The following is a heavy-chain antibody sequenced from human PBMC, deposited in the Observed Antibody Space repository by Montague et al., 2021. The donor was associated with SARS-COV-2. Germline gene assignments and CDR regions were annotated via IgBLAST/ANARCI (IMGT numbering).Heavy chain of an antibody. V-gene: IGHV4-39*01. CDR2: IYYSGST. J-gene: IGHJ5*02. CDR1: GGSISSSSYF. Sequence: SETLSLTCTVSGGSISSSSYFWGWIRQPPGKGLEWIGSIYYSGSTYYNPSRESRVTISVDTSKNQFSLKLSSVTAADTAVYYCARQSQAEFVLVVHTMGGGSDPGGQGTLVTVSS. D-gene: IGHD2-8*01. CDR3: ARQSQAEFVLVVHTMGGGSDP.